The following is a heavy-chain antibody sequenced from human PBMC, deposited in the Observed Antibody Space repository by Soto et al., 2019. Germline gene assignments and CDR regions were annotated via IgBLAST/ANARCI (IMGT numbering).Heavy chain of an antibody. D-gene: IGHD3-22*01. Sequence: SETLCLTCTVSCGSIISGGYYWSWIRQHAGKGLEWIGYIYYSGSTYYNPSLKSRVTISVDTSKNQFSLKLSSVTAADTAVYYCARRVESSGYYSTSANWFDPWGQGTLVTVSS. CDR3: ARRVESSGYYSTSANWFDP. J-gene: IGHJ5*02. CDR1: CGSIISGGYY. CDR2: IYYSGST. V-gene: IGHV4-31*03.